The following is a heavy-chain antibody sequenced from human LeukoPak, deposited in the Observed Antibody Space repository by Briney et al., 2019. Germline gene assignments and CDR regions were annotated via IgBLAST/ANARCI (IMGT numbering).Heavy chain of an antibody. CDR1: GFTFADYT. Sequence: GGSLRLSCAASGFTFADYTMHWVRQVPGKGLEWVSLIAWDASSTSYADSVKGRFTISRDNGKKSLYLQMSSLGTEDTAVYYCAKGASSSAFFHFDYWGQGSLVSVSS. V-gene: IGHV3-43*01. J-gene: IGHJ4*02. CDR3: AKGASSSAFFHFDY. CDR2: IAWDASST. D-gene: IGHD2-2*01.